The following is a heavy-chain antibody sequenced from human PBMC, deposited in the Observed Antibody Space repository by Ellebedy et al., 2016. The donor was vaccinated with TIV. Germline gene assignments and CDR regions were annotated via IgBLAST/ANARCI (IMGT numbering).Heavy chain of an antibody. CDR2: IDHEASEK. Sequence: GGSLRLSXAASGFTSNRYWMSWVRQAPGKGLEWLANIDHEASEKFYADSVKGRFTISRDTAKNSVYLQMNSLRVEDTAVYYCATDLLFLAMSYSYYGMDVWGQGTTVTVSS. CDR3: ATDLLFLAMSYSYYGMDV. J-gene: IGHJ6*02. V-gene: IGHV3-7*01. D-gene: IGHD2-2*01. CDR1: GFTSNRYW.